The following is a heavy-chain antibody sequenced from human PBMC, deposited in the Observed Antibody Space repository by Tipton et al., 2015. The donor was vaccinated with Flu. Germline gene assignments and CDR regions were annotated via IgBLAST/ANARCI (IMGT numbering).Heavy chain of an antibody. CDR1: GGSISSYY. CDR3: ARQSTGSRFDY. D-gene: IGHD1-1*01. V-gene: IGHV4-59*08. J-gene: IGHJ4*02. CDR2: IYYTGST. Sequence: TLSLTCTVSGGSISSYYWSWIRQPPGERLEWIGYIYYTGSTNYNPSLNSRVTISLDTSKNQFSLNLSSVTAADTAVYYCARQSTGSRFDYWGQGTLVTVSS.